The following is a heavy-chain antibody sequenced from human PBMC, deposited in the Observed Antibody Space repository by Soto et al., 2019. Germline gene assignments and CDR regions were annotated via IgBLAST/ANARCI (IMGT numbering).Heavy chain of an antibody. J-gene: IGHJ4*02. Sequence: GGSLRLSWGASGLMLSGSVIFGVRQASGKGLEWVGRIRSRSNGYATAYAASVRGRFTISRDDSKNTAYLQMDSLKTEDTAVYYCTRPGYSHYQPDYWAQG. V-gene: IGHV3-73*01. CDR2: IRSRSNGYAT. D-gene: IGHD4-4*01. CDR1: GLMLSGSV. CDR3: TRPGYSHYQPDY.